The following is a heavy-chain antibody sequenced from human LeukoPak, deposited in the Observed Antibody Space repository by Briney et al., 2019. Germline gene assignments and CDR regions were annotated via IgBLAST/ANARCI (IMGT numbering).Heavy chain of an antibody. J-gene: IGHJ4*02. CDR3: AKDLGGSVDY. V-gene: IGHV3-23*01. CDR2: ISGSGGST. CDR1: GFTLNRYA. D-gene: IGHD4-23*01. Sequence: GSLRLPRAASGFTLNRYAMRWVRPAPGKGVEWVSAISGSGGSTYYADSVKGRFTISRDNSKNTLYLQMNSLRAEDTAVYYCAKDLGGSVDYWGQGTLVTVSS.